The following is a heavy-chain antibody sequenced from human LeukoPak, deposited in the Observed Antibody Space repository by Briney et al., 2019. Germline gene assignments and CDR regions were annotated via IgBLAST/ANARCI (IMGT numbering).Heavy chain of an antibody. J-gene: IGHJ3*02. D-gene: IGHD1-7*01. V-gene: IGHV4-34*01. CDR1: GGSFSGYY. CDR3: ARGQKTSAFDI. Sequence: PSETLSLTCAVYGGSFSGYYWSWIRQPPGEGLGWVGEINHSGSTNYNPSLKSRVTISVDTYKNQCSLKLSSVTAADTAVYYCARGQKTSAFDIWGQGTMVTVSS. CDR2: INHSGST.